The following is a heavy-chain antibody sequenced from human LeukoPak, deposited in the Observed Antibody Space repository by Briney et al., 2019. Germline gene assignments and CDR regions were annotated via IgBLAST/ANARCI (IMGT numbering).Heavy chain of an antibody. D-gene: IGHD3-10*01. J-gene: IGHJ4*02. CDR1: GGSIGLYY. CDR3: ARGRGSLTY. CDR2: FYDTRSP. Sequence: PSETLSLTCTVSGGSIGLYYWSWIRQPPGKELEWIGYFYDTRSPKYNPTLERRVTISVDMSRNQFSLNLTSVTAADTAVYYCARGRGSLTYWGQGTLATVSS. V-gene: IGHV4-59*01.